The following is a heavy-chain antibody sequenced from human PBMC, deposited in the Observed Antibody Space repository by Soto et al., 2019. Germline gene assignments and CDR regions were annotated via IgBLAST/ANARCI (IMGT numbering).Heavy chain of an antibody. CDR1: GYTFTSYY. CDR2: INTCCGST. D-gene: IGHD3-22*01. CDR3: TTKMYYYDSSGLPLPERYYYYYGMDV. Sequence: GASVKVSCKASGYTFTSYYMHWVRQAPGQRLEWMGIINTCCGSTSYAQKFQGRVTMTRDTSTSTVYMELSSLRSEDTAVYYCTTKMYYYDSSGLPLPERYYYYYGMDVWGQGTTVTVSS. J-gene: IGHJ6*02. V-gene: IGHV1-46*01.